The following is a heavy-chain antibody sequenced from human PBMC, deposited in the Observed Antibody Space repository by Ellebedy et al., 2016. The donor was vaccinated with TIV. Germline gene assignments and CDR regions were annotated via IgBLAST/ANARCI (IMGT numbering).Heavy chain of an antibody. J-gene: IGHJ4*02. V-gene: IGHV3-23*01. CDR3: AKDRDYDSKIFDY. CDR1: GFTFSNYA. Sequence: GESLKISCAASGFTFSNYAMSWVRQAPGKGLEWVAAISSSGGSTYYADSVKGRFAVSRDNSKNTLSLHMRSLRAEDTAVYYCAKDRDYDSKIFDYWGQGTLVTVSS. D-gene: IGHD3-3*01. CDR2: ISSSGGST.